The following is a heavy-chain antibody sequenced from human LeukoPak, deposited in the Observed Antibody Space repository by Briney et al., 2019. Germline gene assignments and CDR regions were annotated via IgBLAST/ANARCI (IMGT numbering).Heavy chain of an antibody. CDR1: GFTFSNYE. V-gene: IGHV3-48*03. Sequence: GRSLRLSCAASGFTFSNYEMNWVRQAPGKGLEWVSYISSSGNTIYYADSVKGRSTVSRDNAKNSLSLQMNSLRAEDTAVYYCTRAKRIIMVRGVITRYFDYWGQGTLVTVSS. CDR3: TRAKRIIMVRGVITRYFDY. J-gene: IGHJ4*02. CDR2: ISSSGNTI. D-gene: IGHD3-10*01.